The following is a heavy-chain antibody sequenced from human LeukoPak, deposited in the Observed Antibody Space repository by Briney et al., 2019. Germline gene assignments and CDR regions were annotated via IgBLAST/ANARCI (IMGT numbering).Heavy chain of an antibody. J-gene: IGHJ4*02. D-gene: IGHD3-10*01. V-gene: IGHV5-51*01. CDR1: GYSFTSYW. CDR2: IYPGDSHT. Sequence: GESLKISCKGSGYSFTSYWIGWARQMPGKGLEWMGFIYPGDSHTRYSPSFQGQVTISADRSISTAYLQWSSLKASDTAMYFCARHYYYGSGSYSYFDYWGQGTLVTVSS. CDR3: ARHYYYGSGSYSYFDY.